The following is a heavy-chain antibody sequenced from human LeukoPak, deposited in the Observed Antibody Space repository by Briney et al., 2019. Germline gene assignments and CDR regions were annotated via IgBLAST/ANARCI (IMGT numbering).Heavy chain of an antibody. CDR3: ASFTIAAAGTFRFDP. V-gene: IGHV3-21*01. J-gene: IGHJ5*02. CDR1: GFTFSSYS. Sequence: GGSLRLSCAASGFTFSSYSMNWVRQAPGKGLEWVSSISSSSSYIYYADSVKGRFTISRDNAKNSLYLQMNSLRAEDTAVYYCASFTIAAAGTFRFDPWGQGTLVTVSS. CDR2: ISSSSSYI. D-gene: IGHD6-13*01.